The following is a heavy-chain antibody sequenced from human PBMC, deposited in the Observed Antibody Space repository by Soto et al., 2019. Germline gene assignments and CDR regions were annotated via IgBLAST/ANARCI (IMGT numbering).Heavy chain of an antibody. D-gene: IGHD3-22*01. CDR1: GASISNYF. V-gene: IGHV4-4*07. J-gene: IGHJ4*02. CDR3: ARTDSRGSWAAWF. CDR2: INPSGIT. Sequence: QVQLQESGPGLVKPSETLSLTCTVSGASISNYFWTWIRQPAGKGLEWIGRINPSGITNYNPSLKSRVTISVDTSKNHFSLRLSSVTATDTAVYYCARTDSRGSWAAWFWGQGTLVTVSS.